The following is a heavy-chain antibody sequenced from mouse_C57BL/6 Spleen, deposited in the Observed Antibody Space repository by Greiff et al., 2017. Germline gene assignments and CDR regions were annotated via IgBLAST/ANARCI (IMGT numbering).Heavy chain of an antibody. CDR3: ARGKNDYDGYYFDY. Sequence: QVQLQQSGAELVKPGASVKISCKASGYAFSSYWMNWVRQRPGKGLEWIGQIDPGDGDTNYNGKFKGKATLTADKSSSTAYMQRSSLTSEDSAVYLCARGKNDYDGYYFDYWGQGTTLTVSS. D-gene: IGHD2-4*01. J-gene: IGHJ2*01. CDR2: IDPGDGDT. CDR1: GYAFSSYW. V-gene: IGHV1-80*01.